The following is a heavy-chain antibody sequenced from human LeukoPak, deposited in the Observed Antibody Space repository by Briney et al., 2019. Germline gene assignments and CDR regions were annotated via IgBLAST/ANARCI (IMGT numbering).Heavy chain of an antibody. Sequence: PSETLSLTCAVYGGSFSGYYWSWIRQPPGKGLEWIGEINHSGSTNYNPSLKSRVTISVDTSKNQFSLKLSSVTAADTAVYYCARYYEQQLDYWGQGTLVTVSS. J-gene: IGHJ4*02. CDR1: GGSFSGYY. CDR3: ARYYEQQLDY. V-gene: IGHV4-34*01. CDR2: INHSGST. D-gene: IGHD6-13*01.